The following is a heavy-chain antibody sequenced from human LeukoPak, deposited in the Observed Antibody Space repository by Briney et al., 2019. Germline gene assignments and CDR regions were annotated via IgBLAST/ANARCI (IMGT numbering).Heavy chain of an antibody. Sequence: SETLSLTCAVYGGSFSGYYWSWIRQPPGKGLEWIGEINHSGSTNYNPSLKSRVTISVDTSKNQFSLKLSSVTAADTAVYYCARLPRYYDSSGYYLTDAFDIWGQGTMVTVSS. J-gene: IGHJ3*02. CDR3: ARLPRYYDSSGYYLTDAFDI. CDR1: GGSFSGYY. V-gene: IGHV4-34*01. CDR2: INHSGST. D-gene: IGHD3-22*01.